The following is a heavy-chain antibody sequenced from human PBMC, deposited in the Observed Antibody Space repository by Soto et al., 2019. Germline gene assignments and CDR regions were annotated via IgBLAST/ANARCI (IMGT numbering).Heavy chain of an antibody. D-gene: IGHD2-2*01. CDR2: IGTRSDI. CDR3: AREENAWPLAYGLDV. CDR1: GFTFSTYS. Sequence: GGSLRLSCVASGFTFSTYSMNWVRQAPGKGLEWVSTIGTRSDIYYAESVKGRFTISRDNAKNSLSLQMNSLRVEDTAVYYCAREENAWPLAYGLDVWGQGTAVTVSS. V-gene: IGHV3-21*01. J-gene: IGHJ6*02.